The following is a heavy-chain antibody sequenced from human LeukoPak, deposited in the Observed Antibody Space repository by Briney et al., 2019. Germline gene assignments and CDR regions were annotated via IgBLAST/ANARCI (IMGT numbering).Heavy chain of an antibody. Sequence: PSETLSLTCTVSGGSIRSYYWSWIRQPPGKGLEWIGYIYYSGSTNYNPSLKSRVTISVDTSKNLFSLKLSSVTAADTAVYYCARDHDSSGYLPSLDWGQGTLVTVSS. CDR1: GGSIRSYY. CDR2: IYYSGST. D-gene: IGHD3-22*01. V-gene: IGHV4-59*12. J-gene: IGHJ4*02. CDR3: ARDHDSSGYLPSLD.